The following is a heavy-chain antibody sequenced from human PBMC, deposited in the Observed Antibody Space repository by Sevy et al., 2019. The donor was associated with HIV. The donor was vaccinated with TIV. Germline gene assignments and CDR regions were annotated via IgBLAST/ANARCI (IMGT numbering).Heavy chain of an antibody. Sequence: GGSLRLSCAASGFTFSSYWMHWVRQAPGKGLVWVSRINSDGSSTSYANSVKGRFTISRDNAKNTLYLQMNSLRAEDTAVYYCARARPYKRGSFDPWGQGTLVTVSS. CDR2: INSDGSST. CDR3: ARARPYKRGSFDP. CDR1: GFTFSSYW. D-gene: IGHD1-1*01. V-gene: IGHV3-74*01. J-gene: IGHJ5*02.